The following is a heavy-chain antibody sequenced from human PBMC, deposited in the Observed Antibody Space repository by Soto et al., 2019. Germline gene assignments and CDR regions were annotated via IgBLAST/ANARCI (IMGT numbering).Heavy chain of an antibody. D-gene: IGHD3-22*01. Sequence: GGSLRLSCAASGFPFSSYAMHWVRQAPGKGLEWVAVISYDGSNKYYADSVKGRFTISRDNSKNTLYLQMNSLRAEDTAVYYCWGDYYYDSRGYKPPDYWGQGTLVTVSS. CDR2: ISYDGSNK. CDR1: GFPFSSYA. V-gene: IGHV3-30-3*01. CDR3: WGDYYYDSRGYKPPDY. J-gene: IGHJ4*02.